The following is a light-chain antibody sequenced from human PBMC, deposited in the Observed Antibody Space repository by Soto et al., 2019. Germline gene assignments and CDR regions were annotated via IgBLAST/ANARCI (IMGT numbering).Light chain of an antibody. Sequence: DIQMTQSPPTVSASVGEKVPLTCRASQSVGNWLAWYQHKPGKAPKLLIYDVSSLESGLPSRFSGSGSGTEFILTISSLQPDDFATYYCQQYDSYSWTFGQGTKVDIK. CDR2: DVS. CDR3: QQYDSYSWT. V-gene: IGKV1-5*01. J-gene: IGKJ1*01. CDR1: QSVGNW.